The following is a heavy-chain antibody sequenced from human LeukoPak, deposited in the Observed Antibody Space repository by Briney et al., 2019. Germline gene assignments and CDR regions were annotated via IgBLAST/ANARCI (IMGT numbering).Heavy chain of an antibody. J-gene: IGHJ4*02. CDR3: ARDPSYDFWSGSLDY. D-gene: IGHD3-3*01. Sequence: GGSLRLSCAASGFTFSSYAMHWVRQAPGKGLEWVAVISYGGNNKYHADSVKDRFTISRDNSKNTLYLQMNSLRAEDTAVYYCARDPSYDFWSGSLDYWGQGTLVTVSS. V-gene: IGHV3-30-3*01. CDR1: GFTFSSYA. CDR2: ISYGGNNK.